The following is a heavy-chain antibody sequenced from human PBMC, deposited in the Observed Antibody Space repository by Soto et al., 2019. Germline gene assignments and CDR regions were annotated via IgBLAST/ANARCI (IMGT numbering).Heavy chain of an antibody. Sequence: ASVKVSCKASGYTFTGYYMHWVRQAPGQGLEWMGWINPNSGGTNYAQKFQGRVTMTRDTSISTAYMELSRLRSDDTAVYYCARDMAAAGYSGGPYYYYGMDVWGQGTTVTVSS. CDR2: INPNSGGT. V-gene: IGHV1-2*02. CDR3: ARDMAAAGYSGGPYYYYGMDV. J-gene: IGHJ6*02. CDR1: GYTFTGYY. D-gene: IGHD6-13*01.